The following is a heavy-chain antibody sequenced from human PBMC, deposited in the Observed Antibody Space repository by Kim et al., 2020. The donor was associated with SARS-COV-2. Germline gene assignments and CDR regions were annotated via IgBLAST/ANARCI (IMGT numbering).Heavy chain of an antibody. CDR2: SNK. V-gene: IGHV3-33*01. D-gene: IGHD3-10*01. CDR3: ASQLGGSGD. Sequence: SNKYYADSVKGRFTISRDNSKNTLYLQMNSLRAEDTAVYYCASQLGGSGDWGQGTLVTVSS. J-gene: IGHJ4*02.